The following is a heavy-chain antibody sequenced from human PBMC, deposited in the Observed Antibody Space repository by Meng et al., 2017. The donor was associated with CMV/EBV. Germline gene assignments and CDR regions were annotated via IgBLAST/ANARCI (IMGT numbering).Heavy chain of an antibody. Sequence: GESLKISCAASGFTFSSYSMNWVRQAPGKGLEWVSSISSSSSYIYYADSVKGRFTISRDNAKNSLYLQMNSLRAEDTAVYYCARLGELLWFGEPLLGMDVWGQGTTVTVSS. CDR2: ISSSSSYI. D-gene: IGHD3-10*01. CDR1: GFTFSSYS. V-gene: IGHV3-21*01. CDR3: ARLGELLWFGEPLLGMDV. J-gene: IGHJ6*02.